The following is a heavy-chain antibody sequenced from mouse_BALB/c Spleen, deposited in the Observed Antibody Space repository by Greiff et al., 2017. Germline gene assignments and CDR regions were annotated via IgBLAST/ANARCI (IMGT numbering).Heavy chain of an antibody. CDR1: GFTFSSFG. Sequence: DVKLQESGGGLVQPGGSRKLSCAASGFTFSSFGMHWVRQAPEKGLEWVAYISSGSSTIYYADTVKGRFTISRDNPKNTLFLQMTSIRSEDTAMYYCARDYYGSSYDAMDYWGQGTSVTVSS. V-gene: IGHV5-17*02. J-gene: IGHJ4*01. CDR3: ARDYYGSSYDAMDY. D-gene: IGHD1-1*01. CDR2: ISSGSSTI.